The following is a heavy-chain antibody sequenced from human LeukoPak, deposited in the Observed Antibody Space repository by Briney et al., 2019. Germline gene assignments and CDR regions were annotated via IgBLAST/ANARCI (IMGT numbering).Heavy chain of an antibody. J-gene: IGHJ4*02. V-gene: IGHV3-48*01. CDR3: AREVAGFDY. CDR2: ISSSSSTI. Sequence: GGSLRLSCAASGFTFSSCSMNWVRQAPGKGLEWVSYISSSSSTIYYADSVKGRFTISRDDAKNSLSLQMNSLRAEDTAVYYCAREVAGFDYWGQGTLVTVSS. D-gene: IGHD6-19*01. CDR1: GFTFSSCS.